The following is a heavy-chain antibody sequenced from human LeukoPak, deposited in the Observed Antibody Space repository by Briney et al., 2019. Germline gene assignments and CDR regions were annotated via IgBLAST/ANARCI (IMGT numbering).Heavy chain of an antibody. J-gene: IGHJ4*02. D-gene: IGHD3-10*01. CDR2: ISGSGGST. CDR3: AKSFYYNSGSWGIFDY. Sequence: GGSLRLSCAASGFTFSSYAMSWVRQAPGKGLEWVSGISGSGGSTYYADSVKGRFTISRDNSKNTLYLQMNSLSAEDTAVYYCAKSFYYNSGSWGIFDYWGQGTLVTVSS. CDR1: GFTFSSYA. V-gene: IGHV3-23*01.